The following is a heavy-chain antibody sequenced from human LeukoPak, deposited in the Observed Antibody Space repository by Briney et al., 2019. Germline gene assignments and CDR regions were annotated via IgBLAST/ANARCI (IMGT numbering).Heavy chain of an antibody. J-gene: IGHJ3*02. D-gene: IGHD1-20*01. CDR1: GGSISSYY. V-gene: IGHV4-59*01. CDR2: IYYSGST. CDR3: ARAWNNWSRENAFDI. Sequence: SETLSLTCTVSGGSISSYYWSWIRQPPGKGLEWIGYIYYSGSTNYNPSLKSRVTISVDTSKNQFSLKLSSVTAADTAVYYCARAWNNWSRENAFDIWGQGTMVTVSS.